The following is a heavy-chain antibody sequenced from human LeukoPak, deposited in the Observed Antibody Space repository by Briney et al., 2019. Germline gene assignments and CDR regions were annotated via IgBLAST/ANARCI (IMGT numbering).Heavy chain of an antibody. CDR3: ARWAGAARDLDY. J-gene: IGHJ4*02. D-gene: IGHD6-6*01. CDR1: GGSISSSSYY. CDR2: IYYSGST. Sequence: SETLSLTCTVSGGSISSSSYYWGWIRQPPGKGLEWIGSIYYSGSTYYNSSLKSRVTISVDTSKNQFSLKLSSVTAADTAVYYCARWAGAARDLDYWGQGTLVTVSS. V-gene: IGHV4-39*07.